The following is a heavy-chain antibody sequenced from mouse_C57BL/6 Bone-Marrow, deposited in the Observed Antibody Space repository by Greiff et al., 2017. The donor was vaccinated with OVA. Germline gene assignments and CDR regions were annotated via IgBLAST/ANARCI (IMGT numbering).Heavy chain of an antibody. J-gene: IGHJ3*01. CDR1: GYTFTSYG. D-gene: IGHD4-1*01. V-gene: IGHV1-81*01. CDR2: IYPRSGNT. Sequence: QVQLKESGAELARPGASVKLSCKASGYTFTSYGISWVKQRTGQGLEWIGEIYPRSGNTYYNEKFKGKATLTADKSSSTAYMELRSLTSEDSAVYFCAREGNWPYWGQGTLVTVSA. CDR3: AREGNWPY.